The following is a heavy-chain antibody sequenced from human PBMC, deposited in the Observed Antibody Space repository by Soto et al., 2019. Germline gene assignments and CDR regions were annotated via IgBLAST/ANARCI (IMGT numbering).Heavy chain of an antibody. V-gene: IGHV1-69*13. CDR3: ASRGARLRTDDFDI. CDR2: IIPIFGTA. CDR1: GGTFSSYA. D-gene: IGHD4-17*01. J-gene: IGHJ3*02. Sequence: GASVKVSCKASGGTFSSYAISWVRQAPGQGLEWMGGIIPIFGTANYAQKFQGRVTITADESTSTAYMELSSLRSEDTAVYYCASRGARLRTDDFDIWGQGTMVTVSS.